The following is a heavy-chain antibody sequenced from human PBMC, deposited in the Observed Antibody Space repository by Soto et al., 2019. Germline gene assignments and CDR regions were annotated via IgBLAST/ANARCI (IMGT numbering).Heavy chain of an antibody. CDR2: IIPIFGTA. J-gene: IGHJ6*02. CDR1: GGTFSSYA. CDR3: ARDPSAWDYGDYYYYYGMDV. Sequence: PVKVSCKASGGTFSSYAISWVRQAPGQGLEWMGGIIPIFGTANYAQKFQGRVTITADESTSTAYMELSSLRSEDTAVYYCARDPSAWDYGDYYYYYGMDVWG. D-gene: IGHD4-17*01. V-gene: IGHV1-69*13.